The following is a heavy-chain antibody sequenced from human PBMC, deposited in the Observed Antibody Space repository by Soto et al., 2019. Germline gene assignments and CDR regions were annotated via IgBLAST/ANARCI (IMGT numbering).Heavy chain of an antibody. CDR3: ARHFIAVAGNDAFDI. J-gene: IGHJ3*02. CDR1: GFSFSSYC. CDR2: IKQDVSEK. D-gene: IGHD6-19*01. V-gene: IGHV3-7*01. Sequence: XVSLRLSCAACGFSFSSYCMSWVRRAPGKGLEWVANIKQDVSEKYYVDSVKGRFTISRDNAKNSLYLQMNSLRAEDTAVYYCARHFIAVAGNDAFDICGQRTMVTVSS.